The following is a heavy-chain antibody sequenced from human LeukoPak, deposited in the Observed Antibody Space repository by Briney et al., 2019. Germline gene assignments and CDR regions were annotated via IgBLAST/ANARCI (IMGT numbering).Heavy chain of an antibody. J-gene: IGHJ4*02. CDR3: ARVSQWLAPIDY. CDR1: GGSVSSYY. CDR2: IYYSGST. V-gene: IGHV4-59*02. Sequence: SETLSLTCTVSGGSVSSYYWSWIRQPPGKGLEWIGYIYYSGSTNYNPSLKSRVTISVDTSKNQFSLKLSSVTAADTAVYYCARVSQWLAPIDYWGQGTLVTVSS. D-gene: IGHD6-19*01.